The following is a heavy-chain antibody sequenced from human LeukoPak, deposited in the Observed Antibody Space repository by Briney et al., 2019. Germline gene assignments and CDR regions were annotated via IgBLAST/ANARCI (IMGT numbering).Heavy chain of an antibody. Sequence: GRSLRLSCAASGFTFSHYAMHWVRRAPGKGLEWVTFVSSEGDRRYYADSVKGRFTISRDNSNNTLYLQMNSLRAEETAVYYCAKRGIAAGVRGSYLDYWGQGTLVTVSS. J-gene: IGHJ4*02. CDR3: AKRGIAAGVRGSYLDY. D-gene: IGHD6-13*01. V-gene: IGHV3-30*18. CDR2: VSSEGDRR. CDR1: GFTFSHYA.